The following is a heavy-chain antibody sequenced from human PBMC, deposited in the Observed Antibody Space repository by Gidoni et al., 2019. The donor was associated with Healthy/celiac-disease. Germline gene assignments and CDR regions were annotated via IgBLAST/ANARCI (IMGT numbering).Heavy chain of an antibody. CDR2: ISSSSSYI. V-gene: IGHV3-21*01. CDR1: GFTFRSYS. D-gene: IGHD6-6*01. J-gene: IGHJ6*02. Sequence: EVQLVESGGGLVKPGGFLRLSCAASGFTFRSYSMNWVRQAPGKGLECVSSISSSSSYIYYTDSVKGRFTISRDNAKNSLYLQMNSLRAEDTAVYYCAREYSSSSGDYYYGMDVWGQGTTVTVSS. CDR3: AREYSSSSGDYYYGMDV.